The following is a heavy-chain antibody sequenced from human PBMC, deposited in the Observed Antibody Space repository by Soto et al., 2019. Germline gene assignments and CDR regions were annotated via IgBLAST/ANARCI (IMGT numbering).Heavy chain of an antibody. D-gene: IGHD2-15*01. Sequence: ASVKVSCKASGYTFTGYYIHWVRQAPGQGLEWMGWINPNSGGTNYAQKFQGWVTMTRDTSISTAYMELSRLRSDDTAVYYCARELTAYYGSGCSDGSCAFDPWGQGTLVTVSS. CDR1: GYTFTGYY. J-gene: IGHJ5*02. CDR2: INPNSGGT. V-gene: IGHV1-2*04. CDR3: ARELTAYYGSGCSDGSCAFDP.